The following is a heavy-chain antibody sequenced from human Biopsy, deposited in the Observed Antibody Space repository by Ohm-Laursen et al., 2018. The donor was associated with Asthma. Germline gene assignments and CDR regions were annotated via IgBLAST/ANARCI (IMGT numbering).Heavy chain of an antibody. CDR1: GGTFNTYV. Sequence: GASVKVSCKSLGGTFNTYVIGWVRQAPGQGLEWMGGINSVFGTTTYPQKFQDRVTITADDSTRTVYMELSSLRSEDTAVYYCARKAGSCISRTCYSLDFWGQGTLGTVSS. CDR2: INSVFGTT. D-gene: IGHD2-2*01. V-gene: IGHV1-69*13. CDR3: ARKAGSCISRTCYSLDF. J-gene: IGHJ4*02.